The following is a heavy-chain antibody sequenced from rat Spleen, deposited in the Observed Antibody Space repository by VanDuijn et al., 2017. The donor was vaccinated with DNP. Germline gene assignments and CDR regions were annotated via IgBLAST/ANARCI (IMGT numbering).Heavy chain of an antibody. CDR3: ARSQGYYYDGYGDALDA. J-gene: IGHJ4*01. V-gene: IGHV2-1*01. CDR2: IWTEGTT. Sequence: QVQLKESGPGLVQPSQTLSLTCTVSGFSLTRNSVHWVRQPPGKGLEWLGVIWTEGTTDYNSALKSRLSISRDTSKSQVFLKMNSVQTEDTAMYFCARSQGYYYDGYGDALDAWGQGTSVTVSS. D-gene: IGHD1-12*03. CDR1: GFSLTRNS.